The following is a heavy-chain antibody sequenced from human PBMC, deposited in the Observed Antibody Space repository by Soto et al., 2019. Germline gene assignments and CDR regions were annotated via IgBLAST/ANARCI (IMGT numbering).Heavy chain of an antibody. Sequence: EVQLVESGEGLVQPGGSLRLSCAASGFTFSDHWIHWVRQGPGEGLVWVSRIKGDGSITNYADSVKGRFTISRDNAKNTVYLQINSLRVEDTALYYCARGLRGAYGMDVWGQGTTVTVSS. CDR1: GFTFSDHW. J-gene: IGHJ6*02. V-gene: IGHV3-74*01. D-gene: IGHD2-21*01. CDR2: IKGDGSIT. CDR3: ARGLRGAYGMDV.